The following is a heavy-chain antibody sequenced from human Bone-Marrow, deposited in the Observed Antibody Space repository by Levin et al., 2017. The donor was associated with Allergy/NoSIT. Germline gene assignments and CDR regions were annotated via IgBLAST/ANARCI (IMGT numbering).Heavy chain of an antibody. CDR1: GGSITSGRHY. V-gene: IGHV4-61*01. Sequence: SETLSLTCTVSGGSITSGRHYWNWIRQLPGRGLEWIGYIYYSGSTNYNPSLKSRVTISVDTSKNQFSLKLSSVTAADTAVYYCARDSSGWVHWFDPWGQGTLVTVSS. CDR3: ARDSSGWVHWFDP. D-gene: IGHD6-19*01. CDR2: IYYSGST. J-gene: IGHJ5*02.